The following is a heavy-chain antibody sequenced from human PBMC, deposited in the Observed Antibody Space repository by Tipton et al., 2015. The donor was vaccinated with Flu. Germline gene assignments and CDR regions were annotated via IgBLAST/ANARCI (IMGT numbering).Heavy chain of an antibody. J-gene: IGHJ4*02. CDR2: ISGSGEST. D-gene: IGHD5-18*01. CDR1: GFTFSSYA. Sequence: AASGFTFSSYAMSWVRQAPGKGPEWVSGISGSGESTFYADSVKGRFTISRDNSKNTLYLQMNSLRAEDTAVYYCARGAGGYTYGWGQGTLVTVSS. V-gene: IGHV3-23*01. CDR3: ARGAGGYTYG.